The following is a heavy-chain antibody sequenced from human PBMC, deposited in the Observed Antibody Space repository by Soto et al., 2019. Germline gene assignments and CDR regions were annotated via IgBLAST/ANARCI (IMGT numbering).Heavy chain of an antibody. Sequence: QVQLVQSGAEVKKPGSSVKVSCKASGGTFSSYAISWVRQAPGQGLEWMGGIIPIFGTANYAQKFQGRVTITADESTSTAYMELSSLRSEDTAVYYCARGSGLTMVRGVTTYYYYYGMDVWGQGTTVTVSS. CDR1: GGTFSSYA. D-gene: IGHD3-10*01. V-gene: IGHV1-69*01. CDR2: IIPIFGTA. J-gene: IGHJ6*02. CDR3: ARGSGLTMVRGVTTYYYYYGMDV.